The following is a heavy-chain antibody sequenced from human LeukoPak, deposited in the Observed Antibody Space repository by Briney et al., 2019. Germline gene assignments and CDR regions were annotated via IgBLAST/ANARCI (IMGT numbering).Heavy chain of an antibody. CDR2: IYSGGST. J-gene: IGHJ4*02. V-gene: IGHV3-66*01. D-gene: IGHD3-22*01. CDR1: GFTVSSNY. CDR3: ARAGYYYDSSGYYFDY. Sequence: GGSLRLSCAASGFTVSSNYMSWVRQAPGKGLEWVSVIYSGGSTYYADSVKGRFAISRDNSKNTLYLQMNSLRAEDTAVYYCARAGYYYDSSGYYFDYWGQGTLVTVSS.